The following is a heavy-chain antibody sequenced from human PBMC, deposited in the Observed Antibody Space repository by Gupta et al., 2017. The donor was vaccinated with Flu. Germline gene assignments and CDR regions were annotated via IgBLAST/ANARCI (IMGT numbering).Heavy chain of an antibody. CDR3: ARGIDAGVDY. V-gene: IGHV1-8*01. D-gene: IGHD7-27*01. J-gene: IGHJ4*02. CDR2: MNPNSGYT. CDR1: GYTFTSYD. Sequence: QVQLVQSGAEVKEPGASVTVSCKASGYTFTSYDINWVRQSTGQGLEWMGWMNPNSGYTGYAQKFQGRVTMTRDTSISTAYMELSSLTSKDTAVYYCARGIDAGVDYWGQGTLVTVAS.